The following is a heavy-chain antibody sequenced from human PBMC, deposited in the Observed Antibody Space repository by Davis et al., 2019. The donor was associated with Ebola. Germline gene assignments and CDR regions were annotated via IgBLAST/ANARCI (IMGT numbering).Heavy chain of an antibody. CDR3: ARTIFGVVMYFDY. D-gene: IGHD3-3*01. CDR2: IYYSGST. J-gene: IGHJ4*02. Sequence: MPSETLSLTCTVPGGSISSSSYYWGWIRQPPGKGLEWIGSIYYSGSTYYNPSLKTRVTISVDTSKNQFSLKLSSVTAADTAVYYCARTIFGVVMYFDYWGQGTLVTVSS. V-gene: IGHV4-39*01. CDR1: GGSISSSSYY.